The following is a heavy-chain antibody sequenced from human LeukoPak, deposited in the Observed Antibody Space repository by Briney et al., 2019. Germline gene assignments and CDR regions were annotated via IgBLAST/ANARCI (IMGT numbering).Heavy chain of an antibody. D-gene: IGHD2-2*02. J-gene: IGHJ4*02. CDR2: ISAYNGNT. CDR3: ARDSRRGQLLYSY. V-gene: IGHV1-18*01. Sequence: ASVKVSCKASGYTFTSYGITWVRQAPGQGLEWMGWISAYNGNTNYAQKFQGRVNMTTDTSTNTAYMDLRSLRSDDTAVYYCARDSRRGQLLYSYWGQGTLVTVSS. CDR1: GYTFTSYG.